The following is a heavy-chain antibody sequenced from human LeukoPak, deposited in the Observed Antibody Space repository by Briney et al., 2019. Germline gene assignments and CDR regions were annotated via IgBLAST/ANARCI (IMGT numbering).Heavy chain of an antibody. CDR3: ARDSIFGVVIPHPDYYYGMDV. J-gene: IGHJ6*02. CDR2: ITGGSDYI. V-gene: IGHV3-21*01. CDR1: GFTFSSYA. D-gene: IGHD3-3*01. Sequence: GGSLRLSCAASGFTFSSYAMSWVRQAPGKGLEWVSCITGGSDYIFYADSVKGRFTISRDNSKNTLYLQMNSLRAEDTAVYYCARDSIFGVVIPHPDYYYGMDVWGQGTTVTVSS.